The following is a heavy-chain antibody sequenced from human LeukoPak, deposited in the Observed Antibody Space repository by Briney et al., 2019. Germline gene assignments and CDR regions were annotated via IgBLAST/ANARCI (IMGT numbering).Heavy chain of an antibody. Sequence: PGGSLRLSCAASGFTLNSYGMHWVRQAPGKGLEWVAFMRYDGSKSYFADSVKGRFALSRDNSKNTLYLQMSSLRPEDTAVYFCAKDGGSGIYFAFDIWGQGTMVTVSS. J-gene: IGHJ3*02. CDR3: AKDGGSGIYFAFDI. D-gene: IGHD1-26*01. V-gene: IGHV3-30*02. CDR2: MRYDGSKS. CDR1: GFTLNSYG.